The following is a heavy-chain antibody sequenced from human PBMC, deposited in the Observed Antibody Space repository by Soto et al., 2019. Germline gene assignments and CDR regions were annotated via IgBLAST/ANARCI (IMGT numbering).Heavy chain of an antibody. D-gene: IGHD2-21*02. J-gene: IGHJ4*02. CDR1: GGSISSYY. CDR3: ARHRWRRNLGY. Sequence: SETLSLTCTVSGGSISSYYWSWIRQPPGRGLEWIGSIYYSGSTNYNPSLKSRVTISVDTSKNQFSLNLSSVTAADTAVYYCARHRWRRNLGYWGQGTLVTVSS. V-gene: IGHV4-59*01. CDR2: IYYSGST.